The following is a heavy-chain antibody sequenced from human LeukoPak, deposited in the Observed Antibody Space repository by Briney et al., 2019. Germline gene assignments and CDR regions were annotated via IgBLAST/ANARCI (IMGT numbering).Heavy chain of an antibody. CDR2: IYTSGST. CDR1: GGSISSYY. D-gene: IGHD6-6*01. CDR3: ARGGEYSSSSENWFDP. Sequence: SETLSLTCTVSGGSISSYYWSWIRQPAGKGLEWIGRIYTSGSTNYNPSPKSRVTMSVDTPKNQFSLKLSSVTAADTAVYYCARGGEYSSSSENWFDPWGQGALVTVSS. J-gene: IGHJ5*02. V-gene: IGHV4-4*07.